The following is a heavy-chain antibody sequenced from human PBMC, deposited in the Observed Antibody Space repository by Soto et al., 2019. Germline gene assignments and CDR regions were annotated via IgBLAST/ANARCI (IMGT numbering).Heavy chain of an antibody. CDR2: IYSGGST. V-gene: IGHV3-66*01. CDR3: ARDRRTPDGMDV. D-gene: IGHD1-7*01. CDR1: GFTVSSNY. Sequence: EVQLVESGGGLVQPGGSLRLSCAASGFTVSSNYMSWVRQAPGKGLEWVSVIYSGGSTYYADSVKGRFTISRDNSKNTLYIQMNSLRAEDTAVYYCARDRRTPDGMDVWGQGTTVTVSS. J-gene: IGHJ6*02.